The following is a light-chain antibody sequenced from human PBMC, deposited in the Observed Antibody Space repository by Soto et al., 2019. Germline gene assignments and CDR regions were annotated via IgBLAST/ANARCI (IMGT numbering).Light chain of an antibody. CDR3: QSYARSLSGDVV. V-gene: IGLV1-40*01. Sequence: QSVLTQPPSVSAALGQRVTISCTGSSSNIGAGYDVHWYQQLPGTAPKLLIYGNSNRTSGVPDRFSGSKSGTSASLAITGLQAEYEADYYCQSYARSLSGDVVFGGGTKLTVL. J-gene: IGLJ2*01. CDR2: GNS. CDR1: SSNIGAGYD.